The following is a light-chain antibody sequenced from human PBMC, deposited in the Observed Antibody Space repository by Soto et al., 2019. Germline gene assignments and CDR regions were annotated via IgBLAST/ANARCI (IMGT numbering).Light chain of an antibody. V-gene: IGKV1-33*01. CDR1: QDIGNY. CDR2: AAS. CDR3: HQSDHLPL. J-gene: IGKJ3*01. Sequence: DLQMTQSPPSLSASVGDRVTITCQASQDIGNYLNWYQHKPGKAPNLVIYAASNLETGVPSRFSGSGSGTHFTFTISSLRPEDIATYYCHQSDHLPLFGPGTKVEIK.